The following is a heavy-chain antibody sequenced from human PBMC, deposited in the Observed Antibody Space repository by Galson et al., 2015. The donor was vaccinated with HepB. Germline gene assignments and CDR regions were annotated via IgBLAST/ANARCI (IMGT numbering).Heavy chain of an antibody. CDR3: AKGFSPNALRFLGGEHYFDY. D-gene: IGHD3-3*01. Sequence: SLRLSCAASGFTFSSYAMSWVRQAQGKGLEWVSAISGSGGSTYYADSVKGRFTISRDNSKNTLYLQMNSLRAEDTAVYYCAKGFSPNALRFLGGEHYFDYWGQGTLVTVSS. CDR2: ISGSGGST. V-gene: IGHV3-23*01. CDR1: GFTFSSYA. J-gene: IGHJ4*02.